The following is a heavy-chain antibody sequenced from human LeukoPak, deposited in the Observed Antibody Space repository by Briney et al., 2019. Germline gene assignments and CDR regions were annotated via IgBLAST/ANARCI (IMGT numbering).Heavy chain of an antibody. Sequence: GGSLRLSCAASGFTFSTYWMHWVRRAPGKGLVWVSRISTDGSVTSYADSVKGRFTISRDNSKNTLYLQMNSLRAEDTAVYYCAKDIVFPFSGSYDYWGQGTLVTVSS. CDR1: GFTFSTYW. J-gene: IGHJ4*02. V-gene: IGHV3-74*01. CDR3: AKDIVFPFSGSYDY. D-gene: IGHD3-10*01. CDR2: ISTDGSVT.